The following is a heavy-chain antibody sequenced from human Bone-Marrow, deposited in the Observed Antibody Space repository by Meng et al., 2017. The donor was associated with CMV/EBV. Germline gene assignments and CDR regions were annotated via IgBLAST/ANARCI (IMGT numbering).Heavy chain of an antibody. D-gene: IGHD2-2*01. V-gene: IGHV1-2*02. CDR1: GYTFTGYY. J-gene: IGHJ6*02. CDR2: INPNSGGT. Sequence: ASVKVSCKSSGYTFTGYYMHWVRQAPGQGLEWMGWINPNSGGTNYAQKFQGRVTMTRDTSISTAYMELSRLRSDDTAVYYCARESYCSSTSCYFAYYYYYGMDVWGQGTTVTVSS. CDR3: ARESYCSSTSCYFAYYYYYGMDV.